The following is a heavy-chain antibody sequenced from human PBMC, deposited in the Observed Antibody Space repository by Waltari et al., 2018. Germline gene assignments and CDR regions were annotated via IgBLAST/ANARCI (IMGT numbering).Heavy chain of an antibody. CDR1: GGSFNTYS. D-gene: IGHD1-26*01. J-gene: IGHJ6*02. CDR2: INYSGDA. V-gene: IGHV4-34*01. Sequence: QVQLQQWGAGLLKPSETLSLTCDVYGGSFNTYSWAWIRQPPEKGLEWSGEINYSGDANYNPSLKSRVTISVDTSKNRFSLKLNSVTAADTAVYYCAGGTIGSGSYYDGGMDVWGQGTTVTVSS. CDR3: AGGTIGSGSYYDGGMDV.